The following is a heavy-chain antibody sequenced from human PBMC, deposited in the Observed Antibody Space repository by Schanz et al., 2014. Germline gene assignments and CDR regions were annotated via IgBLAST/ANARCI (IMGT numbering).Heavy chain of an antibody. V-gene: IGHV4-39*01. J-gene: IGHJ6*02. CDR3: ARHSGYYYYYGMDV. CDR1: GGSISSSSYY. Sequence: QLQLQESGPGLVKPSETLSLTCTVSGGSISSSSYYWGWIRQPPGKGLEWIGSIYYSGSTYYNPSLRRGAPIPVNAPKNKFSRKLSVVTAADTAVYYCARHSGYYYYYGMDVWGQGTTVTVSS. CDR2: IYYSGST.